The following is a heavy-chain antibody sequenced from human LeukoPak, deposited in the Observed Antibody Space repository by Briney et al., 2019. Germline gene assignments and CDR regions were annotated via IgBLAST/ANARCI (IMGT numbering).Heavy chain of an antibody. D-gene: IGHD3-3*01. CDR3: ARGVPYDSWSGPHYSDY. CDR1: GFTFSRFG. V-gene: IGHV3-7*01. Sequence: PGGSLRLSCAASGFTFSRFGMNWVRQAPGKGLEWVAHIKQDGSQEYYVDSVKGRFTISRDSAKNSLYLQMNSLRAEDTAVYYCARGVPYDSWSGPHYSDYWGQGTLVTVSS. J-gene: IGHJ4*02. CDR2: IKQDGSQE.